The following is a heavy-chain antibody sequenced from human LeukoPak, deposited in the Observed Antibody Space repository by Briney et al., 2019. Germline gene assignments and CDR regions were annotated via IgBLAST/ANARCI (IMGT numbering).Heavy chain of an antibody. Sequence: GGSLRLPCAASGFTFSSYGMHWVRQAPGKGLEWVAVIWYDGSNKYYADSVKGRFTISRDNSKNTLYLQMNSLRAEDTAVHYCARENYYDSSGYAAPPSNWFDPWGQGTLVTVSS. J-gene: IGHJ5*02. CDR3: ARENYYDSSGYAAPPSNWFDP. CDR1: GFTFSSYG. D-gene: IGHD3-22*01. CDR2: IWYDGSNK. V-gene: IGHV3-33*01.